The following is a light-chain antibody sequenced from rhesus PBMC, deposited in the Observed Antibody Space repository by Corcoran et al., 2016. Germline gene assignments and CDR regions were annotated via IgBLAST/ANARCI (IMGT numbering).Light chain of an antibody. J-gene: IGKJ4*01. CDR2: KAS. Sequence: DIQMTQSPSSLSASVGDTVTITCRASQSISSWLDWYQQKPGKAPKLLNNKASSLQSGVPSRFSGSGSGTDFTLTISSLQPEEFATDYCLQYSSSPLTFGGGTKVELK. CDR3: LQYSSSPLT. V-gene: IGKV1-22*01. CDR1: QSISSW.